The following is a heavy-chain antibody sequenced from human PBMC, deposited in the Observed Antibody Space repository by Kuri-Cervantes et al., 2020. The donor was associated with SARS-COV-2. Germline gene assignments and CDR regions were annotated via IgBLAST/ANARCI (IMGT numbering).Heavy chain of an antibody. CDR3: ARARMAGPFDY. CDR1: GFTFSSYW. V-gene: IGHV3-7*01. J-gene: IGHJ4*02. CDR2: INQDGSEK. D-gene: IGHD5-24*01. Sequence: GGSLRLSCAASGFTFSSYWMSWVRQAPGKGLEWVANINQDGSEKYYVDSVKGRFTISRDNAKNSLYLQMSSLRAEDTAVYYCARARMAGPFDYWGQGTLVTVSS.